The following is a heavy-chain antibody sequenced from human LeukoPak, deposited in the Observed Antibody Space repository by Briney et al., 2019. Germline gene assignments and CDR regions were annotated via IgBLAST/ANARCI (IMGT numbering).Heavy chain of an antibody. J-gene: IGHJ4*02. D-gene: IGHD2-2*02. CDR1: GVSISTYY. CDR3: ARAYTSWSFDY. CDR2: IYYSGNT. V-gene: IGHV4-59*01. Sequence: PSETLSLTCTVSGVSISTYYWSWIRQPPGKGLEWIGYIYYSGNTNYNPSLKSRVTISVDTSENQFSLTLSSVTAADTAVYYCARAYTSWSFDYWGQGTLVTVSS.